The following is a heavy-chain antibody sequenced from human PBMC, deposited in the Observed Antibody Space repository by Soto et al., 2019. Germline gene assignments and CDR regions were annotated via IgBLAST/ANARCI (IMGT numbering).Heavy chain of an antibody. Sequence: SETLSLTCTVSGGSVSNSDYYWGWIRQSPGKGLEWIGSVYYRGRSYSKSSVKSRVTISVDTSKNQFSLNLNSVTASDTAVYFCVSQRTSVLTQAYFDYWGPGALVTVSS. D-gene: IGHD2-8*01. V-gene: IGHV4-39*01. J-gene: IGHJ4*02. CDR3: VSQRTSVLTQAYFDY. CDR2: VYYRGRS. CDR1: GGSVSNSDYY.